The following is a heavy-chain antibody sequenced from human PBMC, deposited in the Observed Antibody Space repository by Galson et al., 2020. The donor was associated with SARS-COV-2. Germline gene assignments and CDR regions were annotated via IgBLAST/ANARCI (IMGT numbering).Heavy chain of an antibody. CDR2: MNPNSGNT. V-gene: IGHV1-8*01. CDR1: GYTFTSYD. Sequence: ASVKVSCKASGYTFTSYDINWVRQATGQGLEWMGWMNPNSGNTGYAQKFQGRVTMTRNTSISTAYMELSSLRSEDTAVYYCARGGGTTVTTIGARGDIWGQGTMVTVSS. J-gene: IGHJ3*02. D-gene: IGHD4-17*01. CDR3: ARGGGTTVTTIGARGDI.